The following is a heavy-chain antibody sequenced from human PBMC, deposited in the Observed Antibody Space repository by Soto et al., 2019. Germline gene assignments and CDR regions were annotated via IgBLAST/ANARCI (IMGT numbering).Heavy chain of an antibody. Sequence: SETLSLTCTVSGGSISNANYYWSWIRHHPGKGLEWIGYIYYTGTTYYSPSLESRVAISVDTSQNQFSLKLGAVTAADTAVYFCARASISSSVHSSCPAWFDTWGQGTLVTVSS. J-gene: IGHJ5*02. D-gene: IGHD6-13*01. CDR1: GGSISNANYY. CDR2: IYYTGTT. CDR3: ARASISSSVHSSCPAWFDT. V-gene: IGHV4-31*03.